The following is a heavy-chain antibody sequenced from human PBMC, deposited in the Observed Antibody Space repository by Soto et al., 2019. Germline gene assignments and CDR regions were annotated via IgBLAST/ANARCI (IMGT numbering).Heavy chain of an antibody. D-gene: IGHD6-13*01. CDR3: ARDVGQQLFDY. CDR2: ISAYNGNT. J-gene: IGHJ4*02. V-gene: IGHV1-18*01. Sequence: GASVKVSCKASGDTFSFYTINWVRQAPGQGLEWMGWISAYNGNTNYAQKLQGRVSMTTDTSTSTAYMELRSLRSDDTAVYYCARDVGQQLFDYWGQGTLVTVSS. CDR1: GDTFSFYT.